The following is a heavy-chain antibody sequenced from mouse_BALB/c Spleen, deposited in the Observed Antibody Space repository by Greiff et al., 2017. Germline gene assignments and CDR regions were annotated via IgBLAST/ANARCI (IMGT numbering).Heavy chain of an antibody. J-gene: IGHJ2*01. Sequence: VQLQQSGAGLVRPGVSVNLSCKASGSTFTSSGMHWIKQRPEQGLERIGEINPSNGGTNYNEKFKSKATLTVDKSSSTAYMQLSSLTSEDSAVYYCARRQLSLDYWGQGTTLTVSS. CDR2: INPSNGGT. CDR1: GSTFTSSG. V-gene: IGHV1S81*02. CDR3: ARRQLSLDY. D-gene: IGHD6-1*01.